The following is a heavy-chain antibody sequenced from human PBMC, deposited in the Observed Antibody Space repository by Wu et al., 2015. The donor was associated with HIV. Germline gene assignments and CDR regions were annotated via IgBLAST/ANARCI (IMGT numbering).Heavy chain of an antibody. D-gene: IGHD2/OR15-2a*01. Sequence: QVQLVQSGAEVKKPGASVKVSCKASGYTFTSYGISWVRQAPGQGLEWMGIINPSGGSTSYAQKFQGRVTMTRDTSTSTVYMELSSLRSEDTAVYYCAREGEYESGLWGMDVVGPRDHGHRLL. CDR2: INPSGGST. CDR3: AREGEYESGLWGMDV. V-gene: IGHV1-46*01. CDR1: GYTFTSYG. J-gene: IGHJ6*02.